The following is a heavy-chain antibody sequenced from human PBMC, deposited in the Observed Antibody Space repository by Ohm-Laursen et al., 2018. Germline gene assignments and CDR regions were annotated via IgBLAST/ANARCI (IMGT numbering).Heavy chain of an antibody. CDR2: ISSSGSTI. CDR1: GFTFSDYY. Sequence: SLRLSCAASGFTFSDYYMSWIRQAPGKGLEWVSYISSSGSTIYYADSVKGRFTISRDNARNSLYLQMNSLRAEDTAVYYCARVGTYCSGGSCDYYYYYGMDVWGQGTTVTVSS. J-gene: IGHJ6*02. D-gene: IGHD2-15*01. V-gene: IGHV3-11*01. CDR3: ARVGTYCSGGSCDYYYYYGMDV.